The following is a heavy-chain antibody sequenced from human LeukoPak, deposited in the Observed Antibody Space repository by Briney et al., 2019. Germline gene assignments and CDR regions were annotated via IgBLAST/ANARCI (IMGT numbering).Heavy chain of an antibody. D-gene: IGHD3-22*01. CDR1: GGSMSSYY. CDR3: ARQYYYDSHTFDY. J-gene: IGHJ4*02. V-gene: IGHV4-59*08. CDR2: IYYSGST. Sequence: PSETLSLTCTVSGGSMSSYYWSRIRQPPGKGLEWIGYIYYSGSTSYNPSLKSRVTISVDTSKNQFSLKLSSVTAADTAVYYCARQYYYDSHTFDYWGQGTLVTVSS.